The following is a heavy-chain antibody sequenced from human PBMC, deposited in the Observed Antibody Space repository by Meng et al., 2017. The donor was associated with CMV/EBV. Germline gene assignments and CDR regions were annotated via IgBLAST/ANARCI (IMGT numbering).Heavy chain of an antibody. D-gene: IGHD5-18*01. CDR1: GGSISSYY. Sequence: VQLKESGPGLVKPSGTLSLTCTVSGGSISSYYWSWIRQPAGKGLEWIGRIYTSGSTNYNPSLKSRVTMSVDTSKNQFSLKLSSVTAADTAVYYCARHGDTAMVVGIDYWGQGTLVTVSS. J-gene: IGHJ4*02. CDR3: ARHGDTAMVVGIDY. V-gene: IGHV4-4*07. CDR2: IYTSGST.